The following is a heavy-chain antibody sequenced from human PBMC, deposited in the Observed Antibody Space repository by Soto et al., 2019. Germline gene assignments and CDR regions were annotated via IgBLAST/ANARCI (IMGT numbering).Heavy chain of an antibody. V-gene: IGHV3-33*01. Sequence: QVQLVESGGGVVQPGRSLRLSCAASGFTFSSYGMHWVRQAPGKGLEWVAVIWYDGSNKYYADSVKGRFTISRDNSKNTLYLQMNSLRAADTAVYYCARDLGAGAMIFDYWGQGTLVTVSS. CDR1: GFTFSSYG. J-gene: IGHJ4*02. D-gene: IGHD3-16*01. CDR3: ARDLGAGAMIFDY. CDR2: IWYDGSNK.